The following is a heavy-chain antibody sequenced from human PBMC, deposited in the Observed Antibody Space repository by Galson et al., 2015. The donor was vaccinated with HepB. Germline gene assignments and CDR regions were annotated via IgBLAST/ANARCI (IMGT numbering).Heavy chain of an antibody. V-gene: IGHV3-30*18. J-gene: IGHJ4*02. CDR2: ISYDGSNK. CDR3: AKDRLSGYDLFDY. D-gene: IGHD5-12*01. CDR1: GFTFSSYG. Sequence: SLRLSCAASGFTFSSYGMHWVRQAPGKGLEWVAVISYDGSNKYYADSVKGRFTISRDNSKNTLYLQMNSLRAEDTAVYYCAKDRLSGYDLFDYWGQGTLVTVSS.